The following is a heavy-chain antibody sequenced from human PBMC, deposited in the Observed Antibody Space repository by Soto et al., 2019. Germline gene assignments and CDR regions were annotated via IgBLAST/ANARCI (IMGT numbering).Heavy chain of an antibody. Sequence: ASVKVSCKASGYTFTGYYMHWVRQAPGQGLEWVGWINPNSGGTNYAQKFQGRVTMTRDTSISTAYMELSRLRSDDTAVYYCARDYITGTTHLYYYYYGMDVWGQGTTVTVSS. J-gene: IGHJ6*02. CDR3: ARDYITGTTHLYYYYYGMDV. V-gene: IGHV1-2*02. D-gene: IGHD1-7*01. CDR1: GYTFTGYY. CDR2: INPNSGGT.